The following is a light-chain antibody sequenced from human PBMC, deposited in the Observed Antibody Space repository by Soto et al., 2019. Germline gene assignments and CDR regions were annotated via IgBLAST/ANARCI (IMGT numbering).Light chain of an antibody. CDR3: SSYAGSNNLV. J-gene: IGLJ3*02. CDR1: SSDVGSYNY. V-gene: IGLV2-8*01. CDR2: EVS. Sequence: QSVLTQPTSASGSPGQSVTISCTGTSSDVGSYNYVSWYQQHPGKAPKFMIYEVSKRPSGVPDRFSGSKSGNTASLTVSGLQAEDEADYYCSSYAGSNNLVFAGGTKVTVL.